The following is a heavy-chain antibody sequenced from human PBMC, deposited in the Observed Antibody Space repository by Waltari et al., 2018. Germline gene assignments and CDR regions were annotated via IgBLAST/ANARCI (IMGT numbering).Heavy chain of an antibody. Sequence: QVHLVESGGGVVQPGRSLRLSCAASGFTFSSYGIHWVRQAPGKGLEWVALISYDGSNKYYADSEKGRFTISRDNSKNTLYLQMSSLRAEDTAVYYCAKVSGSIRDRRGSPPGDYWGQGTLVTVSS. D-gene: IGHD3-10*01. V-gene: IGHV3-30*18. CDR3: AKVSGSIRDRRGSPPGDY. CDR2: ISYDGSNK. CDR1: GFTFSSYG. J-gene: IGHJ4*02.